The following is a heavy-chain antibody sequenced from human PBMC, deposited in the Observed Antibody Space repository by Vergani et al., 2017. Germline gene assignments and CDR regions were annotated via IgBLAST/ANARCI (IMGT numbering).Heavy chain of an antibody. V-gene: IGHV3-48*01. J-gene: IGHJ3*02. CDR3: ARGANSFDS. D-gene: IGHD5-24*01. Sequence: EVQLVESGGGLVQPGGSLRLSCAASGFTFSSYSMNWVRQAPGKGLEWVSYISSSSSTIYYADSVKGRFTISRDNAQNSLHLQKNSLRSEDTAVYYCARGANSFDSWGQGTMVTVSS. CDR1: GFTFSSYS. CDR2: ISSSSSTI.